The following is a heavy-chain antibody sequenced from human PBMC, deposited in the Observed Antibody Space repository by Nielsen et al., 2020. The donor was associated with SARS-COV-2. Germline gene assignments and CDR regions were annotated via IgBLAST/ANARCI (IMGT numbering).Heavy chain of an antibody. CDR1: GFTFSDST. Sequence: GESLKISCAASGFTFSDSTMHWVRQASGKGLEWIGRIRSKANTYATGYAASVKGRFTISRDDSKNTAYLQMNSLKTEDTAVYYCTRVNPISGSWFDAFDIWGQGTTVTVSS. CDR3: TRVNPISGSWFDAFDI. D-gene: IGHD5-12*01. J-gene: IGHJ3*02. CDR2: IRSKANTYAT. V-gene: IGHV3-73*01.